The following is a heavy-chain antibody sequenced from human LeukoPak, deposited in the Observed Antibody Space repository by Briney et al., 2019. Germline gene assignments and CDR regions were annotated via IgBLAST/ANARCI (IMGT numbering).Heavy chain of an antibody. J-gene: IGHJ4*02. CDR2: IKQDGSEK. D-gene: IGHD1-26*01. CDR3: ARDQGWGSGATIGY. Sequence: RGGCLRLSCAASGFTFSSYWMSWVRQAPGKGLEWVANIKQDGSEKYYVDSVKGRFTISRDNAKNSLYLQMNSLRAEDTAVYYCARDQGWGSGATIGYWGQGTLVTVSS. CDR1: GFTFSSYW. V-gene: IGHV3-7*01.